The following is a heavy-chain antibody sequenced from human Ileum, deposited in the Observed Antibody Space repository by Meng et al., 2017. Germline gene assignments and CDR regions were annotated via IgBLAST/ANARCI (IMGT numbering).Heavy chain of an antibody. Sequence: QVQLQESGPGLAKPSETRSLTCPVSGASIRSYYWTWIRQPPGKGLDWIGYIHYSGSTNYNPSLKSRITMSVDTSKNQVSLKLSSVTAADTAIYYCAAFCSGGSCPDYWGQGTLVTVSS. V-gene: IGHV4-59*01. J-gene: IGHJ4*02. CDR1: GASIRSYY. D-gene: IGHD2-15*01. CDR2: IHYSGST. CDR3: AAFCSGGSCPDY.